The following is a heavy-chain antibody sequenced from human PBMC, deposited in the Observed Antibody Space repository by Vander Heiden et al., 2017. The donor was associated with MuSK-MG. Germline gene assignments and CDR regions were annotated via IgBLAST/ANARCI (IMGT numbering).Heavy chain of an antibody. Sequence: EVQLVQSGAEVKKPGESLKISCKGSGYSFTSYWIGWVRQMPGKGLEWMGIIYPGDSDTRYSPSFQGQVTISADKSISTAYLQWSSLKASDTAMYYCARPVYYDSSGWDPYMDVWGHGTTVTVYS. CDR1: GYSFTSYW. CDR2: IYPGDSDT. D-gene: IGHD3-22*01. V-gene: IGHV5-51*01. J-gene: IGHJ6*03. CDR3: ARPVYYDSSGWDPYMDV.